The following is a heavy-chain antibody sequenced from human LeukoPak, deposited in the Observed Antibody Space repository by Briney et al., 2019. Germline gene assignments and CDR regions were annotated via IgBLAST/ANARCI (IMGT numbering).Heavy chain of an antibody. Sequence: GASVKVSCKASGGTFSSYAISWVRQAPGQGLEWMGGIIPIFGTANYAQKFQGRVTITADESTSTAYMELSSLRSEDTAVYYCASGRYGGRRITMTLSPFDYWGQGTLVTVSS. CDR2: IIPIFGTA. CDR3: ASGRYGGRRITMTLSPFDY. CDR1: GGTFSSYA. J-gene: IGHJ4*02. V-gene: IGHV1-69*13. D-gene: IGHD3-22*01.